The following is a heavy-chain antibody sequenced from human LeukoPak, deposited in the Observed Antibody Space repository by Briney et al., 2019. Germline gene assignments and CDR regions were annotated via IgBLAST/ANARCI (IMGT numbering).Heavy chain of an antibody. Sequence: SETLSLTCTVSGGSISSSSYYWGWLRQPPGKGLEWIGSIYYSGSTYYNPSLKSRVTISVDTSKNQFSLKLSSVTAADTAVYYCARHRRLNYYDSSGYPDYWGQGTLVTVSS. V-gene: IGHV4-39*01. CDR1: GGSISSSSYY. CDR2: IYYSGST. J-gene: IGHJ4*02. D-gene: IGHD3-22*01. CDR3: ARHRRLNYYDSSGYPDY.